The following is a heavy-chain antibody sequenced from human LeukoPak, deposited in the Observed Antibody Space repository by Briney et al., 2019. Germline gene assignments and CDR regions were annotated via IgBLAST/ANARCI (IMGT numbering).Heavy chain of an antibody. CDR2: INTNSGGT. J-gene: IGHJ4*02. D-gene: IGHD4-17*01. CDR3: ARADYGHYFDY. Sequence: GASVKVSCKASGYAFTGYYMHWVRQAPGQGLEWMGWINTNSGGTNYAQKFQGRVTTTRDTSISTAYMELSRLTSDDTAVYYCARADYGHYFDYWGQGTLVTVSS. CDR1: GYAFTGYY. V-gene: IGHV1-2*02.